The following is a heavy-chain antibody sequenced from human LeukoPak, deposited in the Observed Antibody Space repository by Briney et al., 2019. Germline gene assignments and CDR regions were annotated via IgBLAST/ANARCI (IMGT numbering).Heavy chain of an antibody. D-gene: IGHD1-26*01. J-gene: IGHJ5*02. CDR2: IIPIFGTA. CDR3: ARDLRELQPMYNWFDP. CDR1: GGTFSSYA. Sequence: ASVKVSCKASGGTFSSYAISWVRQAPGQGLEWMGGIIPIFGTANYAQKFQGRVTITADKSTSTAYMELSSLRSEDTAVYYCARDLRELQPMYNWFDPWGQGTLVTVSS. V-gene: IGHV1-69*06.